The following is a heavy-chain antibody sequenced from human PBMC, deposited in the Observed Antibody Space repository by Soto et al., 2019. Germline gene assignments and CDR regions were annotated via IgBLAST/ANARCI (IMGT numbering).Heavy chain of an antibody. D-gene: IGHD3-10*01. J-gene: IGHJ5*02. CDR2: IYSGGST. Sequence: EVQLVESGGGWVQPGGSRRLSCAASGVTVSSNYMSWVRQARGKGRERGSVIYSGGSTYYADSVKGRFTISRDNSKNTLYLQMNSLRAEDTAVYYCASATKLYGSGSQDNWFDPWGQGTLVTVSS. CDR1: GVTVSSNY. V-gene: IGHV3-66*01. CDR3: ASATKLYGSGSQDNWFDP.